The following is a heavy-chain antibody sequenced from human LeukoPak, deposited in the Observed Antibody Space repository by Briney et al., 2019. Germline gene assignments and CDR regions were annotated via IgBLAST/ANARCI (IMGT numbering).Heavy chain of an antibody. J-gene: IGHJ4*02. CDR2: ISSNGGST. CDR1: GFTFSSYA. V-gene: IGHV3-64*01. D-gene: IGHD4-23*01. CDR3: ARDLRSGRYGGNSVADY. Sequence: GGSLRLSCAASGFTFSSYAMHWVRQAPGKGLEYVSAISSNGGSTYYANSVKGRFTISRDNSKNTLYLQMGSLRAEDTAVYYCARDLRSGRYGGNSVADYWGQGTLVTVSS.